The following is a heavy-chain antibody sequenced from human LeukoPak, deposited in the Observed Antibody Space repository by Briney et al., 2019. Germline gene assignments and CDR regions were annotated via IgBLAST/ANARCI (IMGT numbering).Heavy chain of an antibody. V-gene: IGHV4-39*01. CDR3: ARGSWSSSIDY. CDR2: IYYSGST. D-gene: IGHD6-6*01. J-gene: IGHJ4*02. Sequence: KPSETLSLTCTVSGDSISSSRYYWGWIRQPPGKGLEWIGSIYYSGSTYYNPSLKSRVTISVDTSKNQFSLKVNSVTAADTAVYYCARGSWSSSIDYWGQGTLVTVSS. CDR1: GDSISSSRYY.